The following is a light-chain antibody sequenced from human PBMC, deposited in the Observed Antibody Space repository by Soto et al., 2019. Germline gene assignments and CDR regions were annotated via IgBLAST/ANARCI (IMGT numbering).Light chain of an antibody. V-gene: IGKV1-39*01. Sequence: DIQMTQSPSSLSASVGDRITITCRASQSPSNYLNWYQQKPGTAPKLLISGTSSLQSGVPSRFSGTGSGTDFTVTISSLQPEDIATYYCQQSYSLPITFGQGTRLEIK. CDR1: QSPSNY. CDR2: GTS. J-gene: IGKJ5*01. CDR3: QQSYSLPIT.